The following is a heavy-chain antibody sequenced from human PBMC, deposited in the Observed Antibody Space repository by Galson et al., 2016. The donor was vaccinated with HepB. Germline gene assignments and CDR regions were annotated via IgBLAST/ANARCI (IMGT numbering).Heavy chain of an antibody. J-gene: IGHJ4*02. CDR2: ISGSGGST. CDR1: GFTFRSYA. CDR3: AKLASGTYYLDSFDY. D-gene: IGHD3-10*01. Sequence: SLRLSCAASGFTFRSYAMTWVRQAPGKGLEWVSTISGSGGSTYHADSVKGRFTISRDNSKNTVYFQMNSLRAEDTAVYYCAKLASGTYYLDSFDYWGQGTLVTVSS. V-gene: IGHV3-23*01.